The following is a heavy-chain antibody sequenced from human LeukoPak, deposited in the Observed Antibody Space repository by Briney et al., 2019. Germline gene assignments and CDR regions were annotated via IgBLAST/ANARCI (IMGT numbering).Heavy chain of an antibody. CDR3: ARIGPMTSVFDY. CDR1: GGSISSYYW. J-gene: IGHJ4*02. V-gene: IGHV2-70*16. CDR2: IDWDDDK. D-gene: IGHD3-22*01. Sequence: TLSLTCTVSGGSISSYYWSWIRQPPGKALEWLARIDWDDDKFYSTSLKTRLTISKDTSKNQVVLTMTNMDPVDTATYYCARIGPMTSVFDYWGQGTLVTVSS.